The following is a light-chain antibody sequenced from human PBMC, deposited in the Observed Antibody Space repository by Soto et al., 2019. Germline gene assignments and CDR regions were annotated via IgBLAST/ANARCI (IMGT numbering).Light chain of an antibody. CDR3: SSYTSSSPYV. J-gene: IGLJ1*01. CDR2: DVS. V-gene: IGLV2-14*01. Sequence: SALTQPASVSGSPGQSITISCTGTSSDVGGYNYVSWYQQHPGKAPKLMIYDVSNRPSGVSNRFSGSKSGNTASLTISGLQAEDEADYYCSSYTSSSPYVFGTGTKLTVL. CDR1: SSDVGGYNY.